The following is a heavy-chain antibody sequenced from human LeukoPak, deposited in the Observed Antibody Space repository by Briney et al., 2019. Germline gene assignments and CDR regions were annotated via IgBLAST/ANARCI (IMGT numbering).Heavy chain of an antibody. CDR3: AKERRIAVAGKVDY. V-gene: IGHV3-30*04. CDR2: ISYDGSNK. CDR1: GFTFSSYA. D-gene: IGHD6-19*01. Sequence: GGSLRLSCAASGFTFSSYAMHWVRQAPGKGLEWVAVISYDGSNKYYADSVKGRFTISRDNSKNTLYLQMNSLRAEDTAVYYCAKERRIAVAGKVDYWGQGTLVTVSS. J-gene: IGHJ4*02.